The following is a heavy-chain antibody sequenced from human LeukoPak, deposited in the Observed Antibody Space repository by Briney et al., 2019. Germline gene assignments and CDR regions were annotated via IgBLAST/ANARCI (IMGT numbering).Heavy chain of an antibody. J-gene: IGHJ4*02. CDR2: INTDGAVT. Sequence: PGASLRLSCAASGFTFSKYWMLWVRQDPGKGLESVSRINTDGAVTTYADSVKGRLTVSRDNTDNTMFLQMNSVRDEDTAVYYCATKQWLAPPPDSWGEGTPVTVSS. V-gene: IGHV3-74*01. D-gene: IGHD6-19*01. CDR1: GFTFSKYW. CDR3: ATKQWLAPPPDS.